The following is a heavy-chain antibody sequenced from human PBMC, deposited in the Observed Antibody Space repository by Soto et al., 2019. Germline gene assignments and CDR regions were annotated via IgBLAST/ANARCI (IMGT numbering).Heavy chain of an antibody. CDR2: IYHSGST. D-gene: IGHD2-2*01. Sequence: SETLSLTCTVSGGSMNSHYWSWIRQPPGKGLEWIGYIYHSGSTYYNPSLKSRVTISVDRSRNQFSLKLSSVTAADTAVYYCARVPDRWGQGTLVTVSS. CDR3: ARVPDR. V-gene: IGHV4-59*11. CDR1: GGSMNSHY. J-gene: IGHJ5*02.